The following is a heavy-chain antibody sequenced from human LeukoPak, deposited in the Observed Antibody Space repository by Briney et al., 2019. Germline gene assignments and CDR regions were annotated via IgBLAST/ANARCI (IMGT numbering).Heavy chain of an antibody. V-gene: IGHV4-34*01. CDR1: GGSLSCYY. D-gene: IGHD2-21*01. J-gene: IGHJ4*02. Sequence: SETLSLTCAGEGGSLSCYYWSGIRQPPGKRLEWIAEINYDGSITYNPSLKSGVTLSVDTTRKRFSSKMSSVTAADTAVYFCAVSGEWIVWALDYWVQGSLVTVSS. CDR2: INYDGSI. CDR3: AVSGEWIVWALDY.